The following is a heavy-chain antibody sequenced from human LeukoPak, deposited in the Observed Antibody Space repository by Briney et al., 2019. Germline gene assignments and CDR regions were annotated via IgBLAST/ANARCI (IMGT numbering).Heavy chain of an antibody. Sequence: GGPLRLSCAASGFTFDDYAMRWVRQAPGKGLEWVSLISGDGGSTYYADSVKGRFTISRDNSKNSLYLQMNSLRTEDTALYCCAKDYSDYGDSRFDYWGQGTLVTVSS. V-gene: IGHV3-43*02. D-gene: IGHD4-17*01. CDR1: GFTFDDYA. J-gene: IGHJ4*02. CDR2: ISGDGGST. CDR3: AKDYSDYGDSRFDY.